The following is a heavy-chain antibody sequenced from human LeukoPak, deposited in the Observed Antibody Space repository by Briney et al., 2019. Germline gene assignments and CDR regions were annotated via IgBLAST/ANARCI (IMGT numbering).Heavy chain of an antibody. CDR2: IYYSGRT. J-gene: IGHJ4*02. V-gene: IGHV4-59*12. D-gene: IGHD4-17*01. Sequence: SETLSLTCTLSAHSINHYYGSGIRQPPGKGLEWIGYIYYSGRTNYNPSLKSRVTMSLDTSKKQFSLKLCSVTGADAAVYDSARDLTRVTTTLNYFDYGGQATLVTVSS. CDR1: AHSINHYY. CDR3: ARDLTRVTTTLNYFDY.